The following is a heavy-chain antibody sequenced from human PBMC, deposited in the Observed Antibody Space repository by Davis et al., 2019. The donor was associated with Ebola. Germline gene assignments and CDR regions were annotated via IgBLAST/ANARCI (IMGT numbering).Heavy chain of an antibody. V-gene: IGHV3-23*01. J-gene: IGHJ3*02. CDR3: ARDRYSGTYRDDAFDI. D-gene: IGHD4-23*01. Sequence: PGGSLRLSCAASGFTFSSYAMSWARQAPGKGLEWVSSINGEGDYTYYADSVKGRFTISRDNSKNTLSLQMNSLRVEDTAVYYCARDRYSGTYRDDAFDIWGQGTMLTVSS. CDR2: INGEGDYT. CDR1: GFTFSSYA.